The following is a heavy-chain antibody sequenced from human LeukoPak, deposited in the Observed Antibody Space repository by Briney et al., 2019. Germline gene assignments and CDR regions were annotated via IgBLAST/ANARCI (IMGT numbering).Heavy chain of an antibody. Sequence: GGSLRLSCAASGFTFSDYYMSWIRQAPGKGLEWVSYISSSGSTIYYADSVKGRFTISRHNAKNSLYLQMNSLRAEDTAVHYCARDEYSSSSYYYYYYGMDVWGQGTTVTVSS. V-gene: IGHV3-11*01. J-gene: IGHJ6*02. D-gene: IGHD6-6*01. CDR1: GFTFSDYY. CDR2: ISSSGSTI. CDR3: ARDEYSSSSYYYYYYGMDV.